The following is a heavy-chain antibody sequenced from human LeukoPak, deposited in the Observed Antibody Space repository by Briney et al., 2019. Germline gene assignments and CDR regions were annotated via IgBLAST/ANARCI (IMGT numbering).Heavy chain of an antibody. V-gene: IGHV3-21*03. CDR1: RFAFRRYV. CDR3: ARRTAAGPFDY. J-gene: IGHJ4*02. D-gene: IGHD6-13*01. Sequence: PGGSLRLSCAASRFAFRRYVANWVRRAPGKGLEWVSSISASGSDVKYADSVTGRFTVSRDNAKSSLYLEMNSLRAEDTAVYYCARRTAAGPFDYWGQGTLVTVSS. CDR2: ISASGSDV.